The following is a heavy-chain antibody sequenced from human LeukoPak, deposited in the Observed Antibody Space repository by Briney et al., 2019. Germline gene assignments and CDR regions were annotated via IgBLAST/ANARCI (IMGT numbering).Heavy chain of an antibody. J-gene: IGHJ5*02. CDR1: GGTFSSYA. D-gene: IGHD2-2*01. CDR2: IIPIFGTA. Sequence: GASVKVSCKASGGTFSSYAISWVRQAPGQGLEWMGGIIPIFGTANYAQKFQGRVTITADESTSTAYMDLSSLRSEDTAVYYCARGVLYYSSTSCYRWFDPWGQGTLVTVSS. V-gene: IGHV1-69*13. CDR3: ARGVLYYSSTSCYRWFDP.